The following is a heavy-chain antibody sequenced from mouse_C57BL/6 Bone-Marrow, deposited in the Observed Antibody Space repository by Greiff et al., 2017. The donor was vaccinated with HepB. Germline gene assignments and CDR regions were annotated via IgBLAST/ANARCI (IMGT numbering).Heavy chain of an antibody. CDR2: INYDGSST. V-gene: IGHV5-16*01. CDR3: AREWLLPFDY. J-gene: IGHJ2*01. CDR1: GFTFSDYY. D-gene: IGHD2-3*01. Sequence: EVQLEESEGGLVQPGSSMKLSCTASGFTFSDYYMAWVRQVPEKGLEWVANINYDGSSTYYLDSLKSRFIISRDNAKNILYLQMSILKSEDTATYYCAREWLLPFDYWGQGTTLTVSS.